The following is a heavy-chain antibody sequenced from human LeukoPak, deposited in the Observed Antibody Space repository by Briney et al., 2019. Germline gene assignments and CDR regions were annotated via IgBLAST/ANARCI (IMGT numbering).Heavy chain of an antibody. V-gene: IGHV4-59*01. J-gene: IGHJ4*02. D-gene: IGHD6-25*01. CDR1: GGSISSYY. Sequence: SETLSLTCTVSGGSISSYYWSWIRQPPGKGLEWIGHIYYSGSTNYNPSLKSRVTISVDTSKNQFSLKLSSVTAADTAVYYCARVVRRARLFDYWGQGTLVTVSS. CDR3: ARVVRRARLFDY. CDR2: IYYSGST.